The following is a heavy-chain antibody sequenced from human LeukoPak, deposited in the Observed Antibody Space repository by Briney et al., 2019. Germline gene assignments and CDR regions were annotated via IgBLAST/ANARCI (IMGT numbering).Heavy chain of an antibody. Sequence: ASVKVSCKTSGYIFTDYYTHWVRQAPGQGLEWMGILNSSGGSTTYAQKFQGRITMTRDASTSTVYMELRSLRSEDTAVYYCARVSYSSGWYEFDYWGQGTLVTVSS. CDR3: ARVSYSSGWYEFDY. CDR1: GYIFTDYY. CDR2: LNSSGGST. J-gene: IGHJ4*02. D-gene: IGHD6-19*01. V-gene: IGHV1-46*01.